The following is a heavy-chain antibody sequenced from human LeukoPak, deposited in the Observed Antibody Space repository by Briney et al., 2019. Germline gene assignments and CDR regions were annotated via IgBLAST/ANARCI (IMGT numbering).Heavy chain of an antibody. V-gene: IGHV3-23*01. Sequence: GGSLRLSCAASGFSFSGYGMHWVRQAPGRGLEWVSAISDSGGSTYYAKSVEGRFTISRDNSRSTLYLQMNSLRGEDTAFYYCAKSPEYSTSSLDCFDSWGRGTLVTVSS. D-gene: IGHD6-6*01. J-gene: IGHJ4*02. CDR3: AKSPEYSTSSLDCFDS. CDR1: GFSFSGYG. CDR2: ISDSGGST.